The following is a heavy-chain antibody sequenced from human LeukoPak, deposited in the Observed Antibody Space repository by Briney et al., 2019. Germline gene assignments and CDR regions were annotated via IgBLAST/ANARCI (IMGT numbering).Heavy chain of an antibody. V-gene: IGHV3-7*01. CDR2: IKHDGSEK. J-gene: IGHJ4*02. D-gene: IGHD2-2*01. CDR1: GFTFSHYW. Sequence: PGGSLRLSCVASGFTFSHYWMTWVRQAPGKGPEWLANIKHDGSEKFHVDSVKGRFTISRDNAKNSLYLEMNSLRAEDTAVYYCARDLDCGSMSCYYSYWGRGTLVTVSS. CDR3: ARDLDCGSMSCYYSY.